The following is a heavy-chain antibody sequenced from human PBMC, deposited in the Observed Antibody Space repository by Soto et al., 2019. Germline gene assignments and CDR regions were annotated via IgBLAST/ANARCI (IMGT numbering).Heavy chain of an antibody. D-gene: IGHD6-19*01. V-gene: IGHV3-74*01. CDR3: VRGTSDWRGTDY. Sequence: EVQLVESGGGLIQPGGSLRLSCVASGFAFSTYWMHWVRQVPGKGPVWVADIIGDGSKMATADSVKGRFTISRDNAKNTLYLQMSNLRVDDTAVYYCVRGTSDWRGTDYWGQGTLVNVSS. CDR1: GFAFSTYW. J-gene: IGHJ4*02. CDR2: IIGDGSKM.